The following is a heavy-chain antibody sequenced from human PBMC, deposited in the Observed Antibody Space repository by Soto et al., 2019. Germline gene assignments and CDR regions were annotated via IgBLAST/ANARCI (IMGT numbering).Heavy chain of an antibody. Sequence: GGSLRLSCAASGFTFSYYTMNWVRQAPGKGLEWVSSISSSSTYIYYADSLKGRFTMSRDNAKNSLYLQMNSLRVEDTAVYFCARASVRGRVWSSFDSWGQGTLVTVSS. CDR1: GFTFSYYT. CDR3: ARASVRGRVWSSFDS. CDR2: ISSSSTYI. V-gene: IGHV3-21*01. D-gene: IGHD3-16*01. J-gene: IGHJ4*02.